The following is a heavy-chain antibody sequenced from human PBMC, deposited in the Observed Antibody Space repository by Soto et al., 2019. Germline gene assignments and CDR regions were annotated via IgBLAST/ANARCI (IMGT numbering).Heavy chain of an antibody. CDR1: GFNFGVFG. CDR2: LSYEGSEE. D-gene: IGHD6-19*01. J-gene: IGHJ4*02. CDR3: ALTRRSSLLEVAGPGFEY. V-gene: IGHV3-30*03. Sequence: PGGSLRLSCAGSGFNFGVFGMHWVRQAPGKGLEWLSVLSYEGSEEYYADSVRGRFTISRDNSKNTLFLQMDSLRVDDTGVYYCALTRRSSLLEVAGPGFEYWGQGTLVTVSS.